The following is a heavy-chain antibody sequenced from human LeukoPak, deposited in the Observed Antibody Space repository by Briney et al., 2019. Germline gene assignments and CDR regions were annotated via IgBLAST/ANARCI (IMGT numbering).Heavy chain of an antibody. Sequence: SETLSLTRAVYGGSFSGYYWSWIRQPPGKGLEWIGEINHSGSTNYNPSLKSRVTISVDTSKNQFSLKLSSVTAADTAVYYCARDPKNYYDSSGYYEYYFDYWGQVTLVTVSS. V-gene: IGHV4-34*01. CDR1: GGSFSGYY. CDR2: INHSGST. J-gene: IGHJ4*02. D-gene: IGHD3-22*01. CDR3: ARDPKNYYDSSGYYEYYFDY.